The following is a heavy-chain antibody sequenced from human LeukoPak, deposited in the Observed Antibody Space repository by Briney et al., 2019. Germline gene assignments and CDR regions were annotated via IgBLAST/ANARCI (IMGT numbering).Heavy chain of an antibody. CDR3: ARGPPRGKYYYMDV. CDR1: GFTFSSFD. CDR2: IGTASDT. J-gene: IGHJ6*03. V-gene: IGHV3-13*01. Sequence: GGSLRLSCAASGFTFSSFDMHWVRQPTGQGLEWVSTIGTASDTYYPGSVEGRFTLSRDNTKNSMYLQMNSLTAGDTAVYYCARGPPRGKYYYMDVWGKGTTVTVSS. D-gene: IGHD1-1*01.